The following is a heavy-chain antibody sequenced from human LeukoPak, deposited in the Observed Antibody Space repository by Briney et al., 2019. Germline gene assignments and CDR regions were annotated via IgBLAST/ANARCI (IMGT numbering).Heavy chain of an antibody. CDR2: IYYSGST. V-gene: IGHV4-30-4*01. CDR1: GVSISSDEYY. J-gene: IGHJ4*02. D-gene: IGHD6-19*01. Sequence: PSGTLSLTGTVSGVSISSDEYYWRGIRQPPGKGLEWVGYIYYSGSTYYNPSLKSRVTISVDTSKNQFPLKLSSVTAADTAVYYCARQGKWLVSFDFWGQGTLVPVSS. CDR3: ARQGKWLVSFDF.